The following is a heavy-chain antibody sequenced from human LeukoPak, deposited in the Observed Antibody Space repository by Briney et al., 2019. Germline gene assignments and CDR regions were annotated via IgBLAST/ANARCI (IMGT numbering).Heavy chain of an antibody. CDR3: ARLRPRAGNYFFDY. V-gene: IGHV4-59*08. CDR1: GGSISSYY. CDR2: IYYSGST. J-gene: IGHJ4*02. D-gene: IGHD2/OR15-2a*01. Sequence: PSETLSLTCTVSGGSISSYYWSWIRQPPGKGLEWIGYIYYSGSTNYNPSLKSRVTISVDTSKNQFSLKLSSVTAADTAVYYCARLRPRAGNYFFDYWGQGTLVTVSS.